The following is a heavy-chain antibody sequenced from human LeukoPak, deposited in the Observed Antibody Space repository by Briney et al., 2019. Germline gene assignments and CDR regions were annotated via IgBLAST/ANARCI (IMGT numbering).Heavy chain of an antibody. V-gene: IGHV3-48*03. D-gene: IGHD3-10*01. Sequence: PGGSLRLSCAASGFTFSSYEMNWVRQAPGKGLEWISYIISSGSTKCYADSVKGRFTISRDNAKNSLYLQMNSLRAEDTAVYYCARDGSIRGVIIKGLDYWGQGTLVTVSS. CDR2: IISSGSTK. J-gene: IGHJ4*02. CDR3: ARDGSIRGVIIKGLDY. CDR1: GFTFSSYE.